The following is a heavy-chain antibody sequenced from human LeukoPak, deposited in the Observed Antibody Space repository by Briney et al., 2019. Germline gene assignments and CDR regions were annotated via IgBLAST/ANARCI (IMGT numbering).Heavy chain of an antibody. CDR3: GKNRVSYQYADAFEI. D-gene: IGHD3-10*01. J-gene: IGHJ3*02. Sequence: PGGSLRLSCGAYGFAFSNCDMHWVRQAPGKGLEWVAFIRYDGSDKYYVDSVKGRFIISRDNSNNVLYLQMNSLTAEDTALYFCGKNRVSYQYADAFEIWGQGTMV. CDR2: IRYDGSDK. CDR1: GFAFSNCD. V-gene: IGHV3-30*02.